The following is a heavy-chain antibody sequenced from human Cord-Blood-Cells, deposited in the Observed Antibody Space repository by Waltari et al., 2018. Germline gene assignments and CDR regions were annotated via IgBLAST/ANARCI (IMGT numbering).Heavy chain of an antibody. CDR2: ISYEGSNK. J-gene: IGHJ4*02. D-gene: IGHD6-19*01. CDR1: GFTFGSYA. CDR3: AREAVAGNYFDY. Sequence: QVQLVESGVGVVQPGRSLRLSCAASGFTFGSYAMHWVRQAPGKGLEWVAVISYEGSNKYYADSVKGRFTISRDNSKNTLYLQMNSLRAEDTAVYYCAREAVAGNYFDYWGQGTLVTVSS. V-gene: IGHV3-30*04.